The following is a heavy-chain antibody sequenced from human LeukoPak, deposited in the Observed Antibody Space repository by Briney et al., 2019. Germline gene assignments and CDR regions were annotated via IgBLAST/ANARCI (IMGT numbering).Heavy chain of an antibody. V-gene: IGHV3-23*01. CDR2: ISGSGVST. D-gene: IGHD2-8*01. CDR1: GFTFSSYA. CDR3: AKGAVYRLSGGRAT. Sequence: PGGSLRLSCAASGFTFSSYAMSWVRQAPGKGLEWVSAISGSGVSTYYADSVKGRFTISRDNSKNTLYLQMKRLRAEDTAVYYCAKGAVYRLSGGRATWGQGTLVTVSS. J-gene: IGHJ4*02.